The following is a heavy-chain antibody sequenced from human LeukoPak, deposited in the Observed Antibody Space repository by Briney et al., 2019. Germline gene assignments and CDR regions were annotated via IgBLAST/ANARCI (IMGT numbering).Heavy chain of an antibody. Sequence: SETPSLTCTVSGGSISSSSYYWGWLRQPPGKGLEWIVSIYYTGSTYYNPSLKSRVTISVDTSKNQFSLKLSSVTAADTAVYYCARWQQLVNFDYWGQGTLVTVSS. CDR1: GGSISSSSYY. CDR3: ARWQQLVNFDY. V-gene: IGHV4-39*07. J-gene: IGHJ4*02. CDR2: IYYTGST. D-gene: IGHD6-13*01.